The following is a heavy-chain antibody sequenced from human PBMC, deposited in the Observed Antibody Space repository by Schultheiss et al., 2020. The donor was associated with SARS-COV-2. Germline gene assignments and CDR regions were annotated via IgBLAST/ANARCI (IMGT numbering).Heavy chain of an antibody. V-gene: IGHV4-38-2*01. D-gene: IGHD4-17*01. CDR2: IDHSGST. Sequence: SQTLSLTCAVSGYSISSGYYWGWIRQPPGKGLEWIGSIDHSGSTNYNPSLKSRVTISVDTSKNQFSLKLSSVTAADTAVYYCARGMDGDANDYWRQGTLVTVSS. CDR3: ARGMDGDANDY. J-gene: IGHJ4*02. CDR1: GYSISSGYY.